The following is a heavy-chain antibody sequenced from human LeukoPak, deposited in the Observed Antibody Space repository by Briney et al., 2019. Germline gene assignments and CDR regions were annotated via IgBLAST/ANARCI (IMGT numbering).Heavy chain of an antibody. CDR1: GGSISSGGYY. V-gene: IGHV4-31*03. J-gene: IGHJ5*02. CDR2: IYYSGST. D-gene: IGHD6-25*01. Sequence: SETLSLTCTVSGGSISSGGYYWSWIRQHPGKGLEWIGYIYYSGSTCYNPSLKSRVTISVDTSENQFSLKLSSVTAADTAVYYCARGGAPHVPTPWGQGTLVTVSS. CDR3: ARGGAPHVPTP.